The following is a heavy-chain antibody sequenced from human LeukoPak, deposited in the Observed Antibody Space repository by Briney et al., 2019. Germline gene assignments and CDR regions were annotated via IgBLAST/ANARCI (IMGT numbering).Heavy chain of an antibody. Sequence: GGSLRLSCAASGFTFSSYGMSWVRQAPGKGLEWVSAISGSGGSTYYADSVKGRFTISRDNSKNTLYLQMNSLRAEDTAVYYCAKGLYDSSGYYLYWGQGTLVTVSS. CDR3: AKGLYDSSGYYLY. D-gene: IGHD3-22*01. V-gene: IGHV3-23*01. CDR2: ISGSGGST. J-gene: IGHJ4*02. CDR1: GFTFSSYG.